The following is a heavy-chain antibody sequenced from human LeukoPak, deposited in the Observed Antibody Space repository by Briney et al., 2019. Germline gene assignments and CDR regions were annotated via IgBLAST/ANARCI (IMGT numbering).Heavy chain of an antibody. V-gene: IGHV1-2*02. CDR1: GYTFTAYY. CDR2: INPTRAGT. CDR3: ARGNDNIWGSYPSGF. D-gene: IGHD3-16*02. J-gene: IGHJ4*02. Sequence: ASVKLSCKASGYTFTAYYMHWVRQAPGQGLEWMGWINPTRAGTKYAQKFQDRVTLTRDTSINTAFMGLSRLRSDDTAVYYCARGNDNIWGSYPSGFWGQGTLVTVSS.